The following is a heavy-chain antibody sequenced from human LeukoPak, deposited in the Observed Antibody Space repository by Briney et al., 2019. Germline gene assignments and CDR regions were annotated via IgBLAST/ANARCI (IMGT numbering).Heavy chain of an antibody. D-gene: IGHD3-22*01. CDR3: ARDSYYYDSSGYSSITPDS. CDR1: GGSISSSSYY. J-gene: IGHJ5*01. Sequence: SETLSLTCTVSGGSISSSSYYWSWIRQPAGKGLEWTGRIYTSGSTNYNPSLKSRVTMSVDTSKNQFSLKLNSVTAADTAVYYCARDSYYYDSSGYSSITPDSWGQGTLVTVSS. V-gene: IGHV4-61*02. CDR2: IYTSGST.